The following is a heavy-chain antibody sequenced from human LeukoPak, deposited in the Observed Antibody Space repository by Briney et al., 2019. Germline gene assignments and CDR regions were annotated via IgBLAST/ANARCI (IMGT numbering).Heavy chain of an antibody. D-gene: IGHD2-2*01. J-gene: IGHJ6*03. CDR3: ARTQVVPAAMSWGYYYYYMDV. CDR2: IYHSGRT. V-gene: IGHV4-38-2*02. CDR1: GYSISSGYY. Sequence: SETLSLTCTVSGYSISSGYYWGWIRQPPGKGLEWIGSIYHSGRTYYNPSLKSRVTISVDTSKNQFSLKLSSVTAADTAVYYCARTQVVPAAMSWGYYYYYMDVWGKGTTVTISS.